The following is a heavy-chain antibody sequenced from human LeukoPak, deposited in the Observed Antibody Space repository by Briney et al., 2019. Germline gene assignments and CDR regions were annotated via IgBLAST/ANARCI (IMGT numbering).Heavy chain of an antibody. CDR3: ARERGGCADY. CDR1: GYSISSGYY. J-gene: IGHJ4*02. D-gene: IGHD3-16*01. Sequence: PSGTLSLTCAVSGYSISSGYYWGWIRQPPGKGLEWIGSIYHSGSTYYNPSLKSRVTISVDTSKNQFSLKLSSVTAADTAVYYCARERGGCADYWGQGTLVTVSS. V-gene: IGHV4-38-2*02. CDR2: IYHSGST.